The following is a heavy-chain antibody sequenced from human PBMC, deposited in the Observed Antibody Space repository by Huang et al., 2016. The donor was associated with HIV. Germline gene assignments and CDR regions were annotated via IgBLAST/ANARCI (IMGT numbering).Heavy chain of an antibody. Sequence: QMQLQQRGAGLLKPSETLSLTCGVSGGSFTGNYLTWIRQAPGKGLEWIGEVNDRGTTNYNPSINGRGTISLDKSNRELSLNLRAVTAADTAVYYCARQWTILEWLLGLDVWGQGTTVIVSS. CDR1: GGSFTGNY. J-gene: IGHJ6*02. D-gene: IGHD3-3*01. CDR2: VNDRGTT. CDR3: ARQWTILEWLLGLDV. V-gene: IGHV4-34*02.